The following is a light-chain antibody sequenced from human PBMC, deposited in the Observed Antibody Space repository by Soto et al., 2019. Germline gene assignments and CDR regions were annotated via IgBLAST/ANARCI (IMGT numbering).Light chain of an antibody. J-gene: IGKJ4*01. V-gene: IGKV3-11*01. Sequence: EIVLTQSPATLSLSPGERATLSCRASQSVSSYLAWYQQKPGHAPSLLIYDASNRATGIPARCSGSGSGTDFHLTISSLVPEDFAVYYCQQRSNLPPLTFGGGTKVEIK. CDR3: QQRSNLPPLT. CDR2: DAS. CDR1: QSVSSY.